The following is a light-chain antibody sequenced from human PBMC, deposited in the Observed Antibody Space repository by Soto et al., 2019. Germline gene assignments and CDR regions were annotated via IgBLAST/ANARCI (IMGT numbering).Light chain of an antibody. Sequence: EIGMTQSPATLSVSPGERATLSCRASQSVSILLAWYQQKPGQPPRLLIHGASSRATGVPDRFSGSGSGTDFTLTINNLQPEDFATYYCQQAKSFPVSFGQGTRLEI. J-gene: IGKJ5*01. V-gene: IGKV3D-15*01. CDR2: GAS. CDR1: QSVSIL. CDR3: QQAKSFPVS.